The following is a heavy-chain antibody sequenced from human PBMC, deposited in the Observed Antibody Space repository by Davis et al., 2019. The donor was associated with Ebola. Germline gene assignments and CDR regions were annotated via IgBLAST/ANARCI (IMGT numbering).Heavy chain of an antibody. CDR1: GFSLSTSGMG. D-gene: IGHD2-8*01. V-gene: IGHV2-5*02. J-gene: IGHJ4*02. CDR2: IFWDDDR. CDR3: TRLAYTNGWFYVDS. Sequence: SGPTLVKPTQTLTLTCTFSGFSLSTSGMGVGWIRQPPGKALECLGFIFWDDDRRYSPSLKSRLTITKDTSKNQVVLTMTNMDPADTATYYCTRLAYTNGWFYVDSWGQGSLVTVSS.